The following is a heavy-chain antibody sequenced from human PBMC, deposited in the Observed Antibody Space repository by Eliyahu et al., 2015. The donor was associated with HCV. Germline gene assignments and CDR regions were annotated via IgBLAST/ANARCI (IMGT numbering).Heavy chain of an antibody. J-gene: IGHJ4*02. CDR2: ITTSGSST. CDR1: GFSFRNYA. D-gene: IGHD3-10*01. Sequence: EVQLLESGGGLVQPGGSLRLSCAASGFSFRNYAMSWVRQAPGKGLEWVSGITTSGSSTYYADSVKGRFTISRDNSKNSLYLQMSSLRVEDTAVYYCAKDLVQGVNEFWGQGTLVTVSS. V-gene: IGHV3-23*01. CDR3: AKDLVQGVNEF.